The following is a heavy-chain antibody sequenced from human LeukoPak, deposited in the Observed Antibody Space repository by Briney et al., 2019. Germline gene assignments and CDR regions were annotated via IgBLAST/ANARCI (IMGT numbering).Heavy chain of an antibody. Sequence: GGSLRLSCEASGFSFNSYWMHWVRQAPGKGLEWVARIKRDGSDINYADSVKGRFIISRDNAQNTLFLQMNSLRAEDTAVYYCTRGQSYFGSGRAPVNWFDPWAREPWSPSPQ. V-gene: IGHV3-74*01. CDR1: GFSFNSYW. J-gene: IGHJ5*02. CDR2: IKRDGSDI. CDR3: TRGQSYFGSGRAPVNWFDP. D-gene: IGHD3-10*01.